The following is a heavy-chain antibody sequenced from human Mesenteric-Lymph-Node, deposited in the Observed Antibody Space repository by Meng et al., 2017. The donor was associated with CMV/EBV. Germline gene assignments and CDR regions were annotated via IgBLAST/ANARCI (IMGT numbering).Heavy chain of an antibody. J-gene: IGHJ4*02. CDR2: ISTSGSST. CDR1: GFTFSSYE. D-gene: IGHD2-8*02. CDR3: AREGVISVLPDY. V-gene: IGHV3-48*03. Sequence: GESLKISCAASGFTFSSYEMNWVRQAPGKGLEWLSYISTSGSSTHYADSVKGRFTISRDNAKNSLYLRMNSLRAEDTAVYYCAREGVISVLPDYWGQGTEVTVSS.